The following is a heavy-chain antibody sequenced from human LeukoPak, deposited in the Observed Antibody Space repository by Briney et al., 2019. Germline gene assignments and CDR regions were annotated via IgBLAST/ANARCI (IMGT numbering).Heavy chain of an antibody. J-gene: IGHJ6*03. D-gene: IGHD6-13*01. Sequence: PGGSLRLSCAASGFTVSSNYMSWVRQAPGKGLEWVSVIYSGGSTYYADSVKGRFTISRDNSKNTLYLQMNSLRAEDTAVYYCARGVSIAAAGSYYYYMDVWGKGTTVTISS. CDR2: IYSGGST. V-gene: IGHV3-66*01. CDR1: GFTVSSNY. CDR3: ARGVSIAAAGSYYYYMDV.